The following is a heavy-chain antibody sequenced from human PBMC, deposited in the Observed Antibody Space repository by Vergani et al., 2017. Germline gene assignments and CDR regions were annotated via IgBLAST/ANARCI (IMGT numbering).Heavy chain of an antibody. D-gene: IGHD6-13*01. Sequence: EVQLVESGGGLVQPGGSLRLSCAASGFTFSSYEMNWVRQAPGKGLEWVSYISSSGSTIYYADSVKGRFTISRDNAKNSLYLQMNSLRAEDTAVYYWARVGGGVYGSSWYDDAFDIWGQGTMVTVSS. J-gene: IGHJ3*02. CDR2: ISSSGSTI. CDR3: ARVGGGVYGSSWYDDAFDI. V-gene: IGHV3-48*03. CDR1: GFTFSSYE.